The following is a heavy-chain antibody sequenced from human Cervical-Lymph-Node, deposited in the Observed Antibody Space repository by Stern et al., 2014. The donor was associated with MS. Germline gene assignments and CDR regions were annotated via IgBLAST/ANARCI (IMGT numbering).Heavy chain of an antibody. CDR2: INPKTGDT. J-gene: IGHJ4*02. V-gene: IGHV1-18*01. D-gene: IGHD1-14*01. CDR1: GYTFTNYG. Sequence: QVQLVQSGPEAKKPADSVKVSCKASGYTFTNYGVNWIRQAPGQGLEWVGWINPKTGDTNSAQKLQDRLSMTTDTSTETIYMELGTLTSDDTAVYYCSRDQYGGGVVDRTDYWGQGTLVTVSS. CDR3: SRDQYGGGVVDRTDY.